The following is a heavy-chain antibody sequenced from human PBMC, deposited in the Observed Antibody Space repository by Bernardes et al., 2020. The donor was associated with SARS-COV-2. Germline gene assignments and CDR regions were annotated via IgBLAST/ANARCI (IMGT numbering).Heavy chain of an antibody. CDR1: GFTFSSYW. CDR3: ASARAAYSSSWYFSAPGQNLFDP. J-gene: IGHJ5*02. V-gene: IGHV3-74*01. D-gene: IGHD6-13*01. CDR2: INSDGSST. Sequence: SLRLSCAASGFTFSSYWMHWVRQAPGKGLVWVSRINSDGSSTSYADSVKGRFTISRDNAKNTLYLQMNSLRAEDTAVYYCASARAAYSSSWYFSAPGQNLFDPWGQGNLVTVSS.